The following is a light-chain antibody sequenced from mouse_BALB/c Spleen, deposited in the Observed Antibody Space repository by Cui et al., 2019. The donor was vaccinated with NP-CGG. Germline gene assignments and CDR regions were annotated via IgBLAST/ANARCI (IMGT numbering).Light chain of an antibody. CDR1: TGAVTTSNY. V-gene: IGLV1*01. Sequence: QAVVTQESALTTSPGETVTLTCRSSTGAVTTSNYANWVQEKPDQLFTGLIGGTNNRAPGVPARFSGSLNGDKAALTITGAQTEDEAIYFCALWYSNHWVFGGGTKLTVL. CDR2: GTN. J-gene: IGLJ1*01. CDR3: ALWYSNHWV.